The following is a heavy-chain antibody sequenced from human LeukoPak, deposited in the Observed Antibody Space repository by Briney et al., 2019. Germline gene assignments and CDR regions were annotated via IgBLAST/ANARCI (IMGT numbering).Heavy chain of an antibody. CDR1: GFTFSKFA. CDR3: ATHTTLVW. D-gene: IGHD5-18*01. Sequence: PGGSLILSCAASGFTFSKFAMGWVRQAPGKGLEWVSSISDSGVTTDYADSVKGRFTISRDIPKNTLYLQMNSLRAEDTAVYYCATHTTLVWWGQGTLVTVSS. J-gene: IGHJ4*02. V-gene: IGHV3-23*01. CDR2: ISDSGVTT.